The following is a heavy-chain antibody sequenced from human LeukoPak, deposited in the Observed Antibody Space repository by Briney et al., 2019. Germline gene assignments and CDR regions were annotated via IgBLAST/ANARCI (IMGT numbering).Heavy chain of an antibody. CDR1: GFTFDDYA. CDR2: IHWNSGTI. CDR3: AKGIVATMKSLDY. V-gene: IGHV3-9*01. Sequence: GGSLRLSCTASGFTFDDYAMHWVRQAPGKGLEWVSGIHWNSGTIGYADSVKGRFTISRDNAKNSLYLQMNSLRAEDTALYYCAKGIVATMKSLDYWGQGTLVTVSS. D-gene: IGHD5-12*01. J-gene: IGHJ4*02.